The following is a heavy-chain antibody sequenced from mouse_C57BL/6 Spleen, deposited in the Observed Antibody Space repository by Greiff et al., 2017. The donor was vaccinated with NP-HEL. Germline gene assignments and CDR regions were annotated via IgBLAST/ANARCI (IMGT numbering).Heavy chain of an antibody. CDR3: ARLTGYYFVY. V-gene: IGHV5-6*01. D-gene: IGHD4-1*01. CDR2: ISSGGSYT. CDR1: GFTFSSYG. J-gene: IGHJ2*01. Sequence: EVKLVESGGDLVKPGGSLKLSCAASGFTFSSYGMSWVRQTPDKRLEWVATISSGGSYTYYPDSVKGRFTISRDNAKNTLYLQMSSLKSEDTAMYYCARLTGYYFVYWGQGSTLTVSS.